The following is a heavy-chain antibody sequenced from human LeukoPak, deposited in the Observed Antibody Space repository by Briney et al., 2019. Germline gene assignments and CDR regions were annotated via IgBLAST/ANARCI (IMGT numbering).Heavy chain of an antibody. J-gene: IGHJ6*02. CDR1: GXSFTSYW. D-gene: IGHD2-2*01. Sequence: GESLKISFKGSGXSFTSYWIGWVRQMPGKGLEWMGIIYPGDSDTRYSPSFQGQVTISADKSISTAYLQWSSLKASDTAMYYCARHSPPYCSSTSCYYGMDVWGQGTTVTVSS. CDR2: IYPGDSDT. V-gene: IGHV5-51*01. CDR3: ARHSPPYCSSTSCYYGMDV.